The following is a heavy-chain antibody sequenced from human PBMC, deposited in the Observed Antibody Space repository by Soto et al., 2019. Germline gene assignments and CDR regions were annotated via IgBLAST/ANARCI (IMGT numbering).Heavy chain of an antibody. CDR1: GGSISSGDYY. V-gene: IGHV4-30-4*01. J-gene: IGHJ4*02. D-gene: IGHD4-17*01. Sequence: SETLSLTCTVSGGSISSGDYYWSWIRQPPGKGLEWIGYIYYSGSTYYNPSLKSRVTISVDTSKNQFSLKLSSVTAADTAVYYCARDTVTTYISDYWGQGTLVTVSS. CDR3: ARDTVTTYISDY. CDR2: IYYSGST.